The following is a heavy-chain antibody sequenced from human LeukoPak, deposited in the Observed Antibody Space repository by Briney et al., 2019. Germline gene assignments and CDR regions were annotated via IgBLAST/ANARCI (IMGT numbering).Heavy chain of an antibody. J-gene: IGHJ4*02. D-gene: IGHD3-16*01. CDR1: AYNFTNFW. V-gene: IGHV5-51*01. CDR3: AGPGGRGPHSYARFDF. Sequence: GESLKISRKASAYNFTNFWIGWVRQMPGKGLEWMGIIYPGDSDTRYSPSFQGQVTISADRSISTTYLQWSSLKASDSAMYYCAGPGGRGPHSYARFDFWGQGTLVTVSS. CDR2: IYPGDSDT.